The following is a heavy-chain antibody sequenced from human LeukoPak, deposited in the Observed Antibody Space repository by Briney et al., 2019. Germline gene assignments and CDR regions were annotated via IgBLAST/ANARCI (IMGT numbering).Heavy chain of an antibody. J-gene: IGHJ4*02. V-gene: IGHV1-2*02. CDR3: ARAWGTTVTNFFDY. CDR2: INPNSRVT. D-gene: IGHD4-17*01. CDR1: GYIFTGYY. Sequence: ASVKVSCKASGYIFTGYYMHWVRQAPGQGLEWMGWINPNSRVTNYAQKFQGRVTMTRDTSISTAYMELSRLRSDDTAVYYCARAWGTTVTNFFDYWGQGTLVTVSS.